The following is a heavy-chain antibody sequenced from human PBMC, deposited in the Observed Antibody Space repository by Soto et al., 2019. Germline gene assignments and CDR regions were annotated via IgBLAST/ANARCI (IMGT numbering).Heavy chain of an antibody. CDR3: ARQGFSKHYLYAADV. CDR1: GYILTSYW. V-gene: IGHV5-51*01. Sequence: GESLKISCKASGYILTSYWIGWVRQTPGKGLEWMGIILPDDSDTKYTPSLQGRVTISADRSMTTAYLHLRSLEASDSATYFCARQGFSKHYLYAADVWGQGTTVTVSS. CDR2: ILPDDSDT. D-gene: IGHD3-16*01. J-gene: IGHJ6*02.